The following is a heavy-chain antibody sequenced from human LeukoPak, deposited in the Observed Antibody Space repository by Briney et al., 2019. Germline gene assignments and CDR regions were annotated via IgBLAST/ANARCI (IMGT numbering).Heavy chain of an antibody. D-gene: IGHD6-13*01. J-gene: IGHJ4*02. Sequence: SETLSLTCAVYGGSFSGYYWSWIRQPPGKGLEWIGEINHSGSTNYNPSLKSRVTISVDTSKNQFSLKLSSVTAADTAVYYYARYTTGIAAAGLDYWGQGTLVTVSS. CDR1: GGSFSGYY. CDR3: ARYTTGIAAAGLDY. CDR2: INHSGST. V-gene: IGHV4-34*01.